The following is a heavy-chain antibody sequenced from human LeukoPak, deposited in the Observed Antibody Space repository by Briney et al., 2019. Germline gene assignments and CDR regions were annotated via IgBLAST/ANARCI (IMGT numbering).Heavy chain of an antibody. J-gene: IGHJ4*02. CDR2: IYPGDSGT. CDR3: ARRFYNAHQYYFDY. D-gene: IGHD3-10*01. V-gene: IGHV5-51*01. Sequence: GESLKISCKGSGYSFSSYCIAWVRQMPGKGPDWRGIIYPGDSGTRYNPSFQGQVTISADKSISTAYLQWSSLKASDTAMYYCARRFYNAHQYYFDYWGQGTLVTVSS. CDR1: GYSFSSYC.